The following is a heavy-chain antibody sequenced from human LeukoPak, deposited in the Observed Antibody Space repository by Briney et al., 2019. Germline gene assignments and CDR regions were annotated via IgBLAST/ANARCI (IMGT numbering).Heavy chain of an antibody. CDR1: GFTVSSNY. CDR2: ILGSGDT. D-gene: IGHD6-19*01. CDR3: AKTPIAVAEGYFDY. V-gene: IGHV3-53*01. Sequence: GGSLRLSCAASGFTVSSNYMSWVRQAPGKGLEWVSLILGSGDTRYADSVKGRFTISRDNSKNTLYLQMNSLRAEDTAVYYCAKTPIAVAEGYFDYWGQGTLVTVSS. J-gene: IGHJ4*02.